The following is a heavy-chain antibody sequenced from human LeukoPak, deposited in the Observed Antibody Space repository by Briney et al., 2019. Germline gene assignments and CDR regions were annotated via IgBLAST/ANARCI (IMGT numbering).Heavy chain of an antibody. J-gene: IGHJ4*02. CDR3: ATGELLPLHFDY. CDR2: IYYSGST. V-gene: IGHV4-31*03. Sequence: PSETLSLTCTVSGGSISSGGYYWSWIRQHPGKGLEWIGYIYYSGSTYYNPSLKSRVTISVDTSKNQFSLKLSSVTAADTAVYYCATGELLPLHFDYWGQGTLVTVSS. D-gene: IGHD1-26*01. CDR1: GGSISSGGYY.